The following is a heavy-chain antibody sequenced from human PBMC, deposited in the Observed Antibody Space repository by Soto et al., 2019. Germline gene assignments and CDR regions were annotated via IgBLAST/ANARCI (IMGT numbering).Heavy chain of an antibody. CDR1: GFTFSSYA. V-gene: IGHV3-23*01. CDR2: ISGSGGRT. Sequence: EVQLLESGGGLVQPGGFLRLSWVASGFTFSSYAMRLVRQAPVKGLEWVAAISGSGGRTYYADSVKGRFTISRDNSKNTLYLQMNSLSAEDTAVYYCARRGSGSYYDYWRQGNLVTVSS. CDR3: ARRGSGSYYDY. D-gene: IGHD1-26*01. J-gene: IGHJ4*02.